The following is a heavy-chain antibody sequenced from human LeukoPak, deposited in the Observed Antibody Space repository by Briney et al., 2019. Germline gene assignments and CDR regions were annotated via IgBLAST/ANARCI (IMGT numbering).Heavy chain of an antibody. CDR1: GFTFSSYW. D-gene: IGHD6-19*01. V-gene: IGHV3-74*01. CDR3: ARDVSSSGSY. CDR2: ITTDGSST. Sequence: GGSLRLSCAASGFTFSSYWMHWVRQAPGKGLVWVSHITTDGSSTSYADSVKGRFIISRDNTKNTLYLQMNSLRPEDTAVYYCARDVSSSGSYWGQGTLVIVSS. J-gene: IGHJ4*02.